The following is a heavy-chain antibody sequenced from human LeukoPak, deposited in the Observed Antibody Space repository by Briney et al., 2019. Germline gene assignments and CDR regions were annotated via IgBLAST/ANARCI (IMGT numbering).Heavy chain of an antibody. J-gene: IGHJ6*02. V-gene: IGHV4-59*08. CDR3: ARSGRIAAAGYYGMDV. Sequence: SETLSLTCTVSGGSISSYYWSWIRQPPGKGLEWIGYIYYSGSTNYNPSLKSRVTISVDTSKNQFSLKLSSVTAADTAVYYCARSGRIAAAGYYGMDVWGQGTTVTVSS. CDR1: GGSISSYY. D-gene: IGHD6-13*01. CDR2: IYYSGST.